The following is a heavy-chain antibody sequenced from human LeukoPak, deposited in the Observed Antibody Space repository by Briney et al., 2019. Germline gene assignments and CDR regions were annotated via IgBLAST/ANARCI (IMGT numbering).Heavy chain of an antibody. J-gene: IGHJ3*02. CDR3: ARDGHRRYYYGSSGREDVFDI. CDR2: ISAYNGNT. V-gene: IGHV1-18*01. CDR1: GYTFTNYG. D-gene: IGHD3-22*01. Sequence: ASVKVSCKTSGYTFTNYGISWVRQAPGQGLEWMGWISAYNGNTIYAQKLQGRVTMTTDTSTSTAYTEMRSLRSDDTAVYYCARDGHRRYYYGSSGREDVFDIWGQGTVVTVSS.